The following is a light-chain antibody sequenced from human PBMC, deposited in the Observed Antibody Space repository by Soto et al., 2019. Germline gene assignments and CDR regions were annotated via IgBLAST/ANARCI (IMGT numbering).Light chain of an antibody. Sequence: DIPLTQSPSFLSASVGDRVTITCRASQGISTYLAWYLQRPGKAPKLLIYGASTLQSGVPSRFSGGGSGTEFTLTISSLQPEDFGTYYCQQLNSDWYAFGQGTKLEIK. J-gene: IGKJ2*01. V-gene: IGKV1-9*01. CDR1: QGISTY. CDR2: GAS. CDR3: QQLNSDWYA.